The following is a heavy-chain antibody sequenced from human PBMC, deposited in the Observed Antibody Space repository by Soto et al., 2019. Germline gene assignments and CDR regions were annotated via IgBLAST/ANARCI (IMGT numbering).Heavy chain of an antibody. CDR2: INHSGST. CDR3: AGGALVESN. J-gene: IGHJ4*02. Sequence: ETLSLTCAVFGGSFSGYYCSWIRQPPGKGLEWIGEINHSGSTNYNPSLKSRVTISVDTSKNQFSLKLSSVTAADTAVYYCAGGALVESNWGQGTPVTVSS. CDR1: GGSFSGYY. D-gene: IGHD2-15*01. V-gene: IGHV4-34*01.